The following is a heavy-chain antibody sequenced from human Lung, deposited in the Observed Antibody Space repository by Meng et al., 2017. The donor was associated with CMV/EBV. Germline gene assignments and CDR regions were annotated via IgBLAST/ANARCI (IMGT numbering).Heavy chain of an antibody. CDR1: GYTFTSYY. Sequence: SVKVSXKASGYTFTSYYMHWVRQAPGQGLEWMGIINPSGGSTSYAQKFQGRVTMTRDTSTSTVYMELSSLRSEDTAVYYCARGVKDRGPSSSSNPYSSGWYFFDYWGQGXLVTVSS. CDR3: ARGVKDRGPSSSSNPYSSGWYFFDY. J-gene: IGHJ4*02. V-gene: IGHV1-46*01. D-gene: IGHD6-19*01. CDR2: INPSGGST.